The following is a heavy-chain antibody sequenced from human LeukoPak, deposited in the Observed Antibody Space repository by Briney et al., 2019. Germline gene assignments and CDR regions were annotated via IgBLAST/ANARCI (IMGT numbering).Heavy chain of an antibody. CDR2: IYYSGST. CDR3: PRVGGPADRKYCSSTSCYFSNYYYMDV. J-gene: IGHJ6*03. Sequence: PSEALSLTCTVSGGSLCSSSSYRGWIRQPPGNGLEWIGSIYYSGSTNYNPPLKSRVPISVDTSKNQFSLKLTSVNAADTAVYSCPRVGGPADRKYCSSTSCYFSNYYYMDVWGKGTTVTVSS. CDR1: GGSLCSSSSY. D-gene: IGHD2-2*01. V-gene: IGHV4-39*07.